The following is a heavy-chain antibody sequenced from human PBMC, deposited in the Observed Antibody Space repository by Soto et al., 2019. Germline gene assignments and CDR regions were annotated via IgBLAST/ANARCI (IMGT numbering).Heavy chain of an antibody. D-gene: IGHD3-10*01. V-gene: IGHV4-59*01. CDR1: NVSISSSY. CDR3: ARDFAGRGPFDP. J-gene: IGHJ5*01. CDR2: VYYTGIT. Sequence: SETLSLTCSVSNVSISSSYWNWLRQAPGKGLEWIGFVYYTGITKYNPSLKSRVTISMDTSRNEFSLRLTSVTTADTGSYFCARDFAGRGPFDPWGPGTLVTVSS.